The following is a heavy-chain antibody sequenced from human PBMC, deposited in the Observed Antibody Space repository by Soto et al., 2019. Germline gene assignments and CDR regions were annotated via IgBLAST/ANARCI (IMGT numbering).Heavy chain of an antibody. Sequence: SETLSLTCAVSGGSISSSNWWSWVRQPPGKGLEWIGEIYHSGSTNYNPSLKSRVTISVDKSKNQFSLKLSSVTAADTAVYYCARDLGGSYYDSSGYSSPSWGQGTLVTVSS. CDR3: ARDLGGSYYDSSGYSSPS. D-gene: IGHD3-22*01. V-gene: IGHV4-4*02. CDR2: IYHSGST. J-gene: IGHJ5*02. CDR1: GGSISSSNW.